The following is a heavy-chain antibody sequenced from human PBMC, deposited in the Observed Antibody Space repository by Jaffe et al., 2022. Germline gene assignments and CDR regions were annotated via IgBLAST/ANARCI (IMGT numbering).Heavy chain of an antibody. J-gene: IGHJ3*02. CDR1: GFTFSSYG. CDR3: AKIYFDWLLYNWGGGAFDI. Sequence: QVQLVESGGGVVQPGGSLRLSCAASGFTFSSYGMHWVRQAPGKGLEWVAFIRYDGSNKYYADSVKGRFTISRDNSKNTLYLQMNSLRAEDTAVYYCAKIYFDWLLYNWGGGAFDIWGQGTMVTVSS. D-gene: IGHD3-9*01. V-gene: IGHV3-30*02. CDR2: IRYDGSNK.